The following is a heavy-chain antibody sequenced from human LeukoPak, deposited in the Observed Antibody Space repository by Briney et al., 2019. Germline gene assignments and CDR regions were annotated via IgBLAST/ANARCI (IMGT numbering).Heavy chain of an antibody. D-gene: IGHD3-16*01. CDR2: ISGSGGST. Sequence: RGSLRLSCAASGFTFSSYAMSWVPQAPGKGLEWVSAISGSGGSTYYADSVKGRFTISRDNSKNTLYLQMNSLRAEDTAVYYCAKDYDYVWGSYDYWGQGTLVTVSS. CDR1: GFTFSSYA. J-gene: IGHJ4*02. CDR3: AKDYDYVWGSYDY. V-gene: IGHV3-23*01.